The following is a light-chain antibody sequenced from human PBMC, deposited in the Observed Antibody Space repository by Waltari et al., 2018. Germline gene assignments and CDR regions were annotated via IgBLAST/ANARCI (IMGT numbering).Light chain of an antibody. CDR1: QSVLYSSNNKNY. V-gene: IGKV4-1*01. Sequence: DIVMTQSLDSLAVSLGERATINCKSSQSVLYSSNNKNYLAWYQQKPGKPPKLLIYWASTRKSGVPDRFSGSGSGTDFTLTISSLQAEDVAVYYCQQYYSTPLTFGGGTKVEIK. CDR3: QQYYSTPLT. CDR2: WAS. J-gene: IGKJ4*01.